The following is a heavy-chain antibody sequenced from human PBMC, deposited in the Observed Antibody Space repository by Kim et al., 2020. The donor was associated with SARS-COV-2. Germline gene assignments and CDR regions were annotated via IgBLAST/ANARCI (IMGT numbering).Heavy chain of an antibody. CDR2: ITKSSATI. CDR3: VRDRMGGAFDI. V-gene: IGHV3-48*02. CDR1: GFTFSAYV. D-gene: IGHD3-16*01. J-gene: IGHJ3*02. Sequence: GGSLRLSCATSGFTFSAYVMNWVRQAPGKGLEWLSFITKSSATIYYAYSVQGRFTISRDNAKNSLYLQMNSLRHEDTALYYCVRDRMGGAFDIWGQGTMVTVSS.